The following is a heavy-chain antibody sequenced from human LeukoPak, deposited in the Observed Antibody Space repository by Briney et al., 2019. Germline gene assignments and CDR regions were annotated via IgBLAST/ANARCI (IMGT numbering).Heavy chain of an antibody. CDR3: ARERGYYYYGMDV. J-gene: IGHJ6*02. CDR1: GFTFSSYA. V-gene: IGHV3-30-3*01. D-gene: IGHD3-10*01. CDR2: ISYDGSNK. Sequence: PGGSLRLSCAASGFTFSSYAMHWVRQAPGKGLEWVAVISYDGSNKYYADSVKGRFTISRDNSKNTLYLQMNSLRAEDTAVYYCARERGYYYYGMDVWGQGTTVTVSS.